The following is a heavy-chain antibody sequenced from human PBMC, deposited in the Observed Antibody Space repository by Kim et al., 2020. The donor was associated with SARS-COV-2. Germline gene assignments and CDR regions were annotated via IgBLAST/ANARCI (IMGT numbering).Heavy chain of an antibody. V-gene: IGHV1-46*01. Sequence: ASVKVSCKASGYTFTSYYMHWVRQAPGQGLEWMGIINPSGGSTSYAQKFQGRVTMTRDTSTSTVYMELSSLRSEDTAVYYCARVAWTTVHIAAAGNNAFDIWGQGTMVTVSS. J-gene: IGHJ3*02. CDR2: INPSGGST. CDR1: GYTFTSYY. D-gene: IGHD6-13*01. CDR3: ARVAWTTVHIAAAGNNAFDI.